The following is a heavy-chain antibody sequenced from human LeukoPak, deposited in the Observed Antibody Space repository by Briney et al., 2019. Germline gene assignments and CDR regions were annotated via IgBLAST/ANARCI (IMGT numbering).Heavy chain of an antibody. CDR2: INPNSSGT. V-gene: IGHV1-2*02. J-gene: IGHJ2*01. D-gene: IGHD1-1*01. Sequence: ASVKVSCKASGYTFSGFYIYWVRQAPGQGLEWMGWINPNSSGTNYAQKFQGRVTMTRDMSITTAYMELSSLTSDDTAVYYCARDLPRVRGTYWYFDLWGRGTLVTVSS. CDR3: ARDLPRVRGTYWYFDL. CDR1: GYTFSGFY.